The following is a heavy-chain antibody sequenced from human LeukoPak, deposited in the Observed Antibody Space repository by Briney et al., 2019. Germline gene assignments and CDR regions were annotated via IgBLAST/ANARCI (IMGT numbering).Heavy chain of an antibody. CDR3: ARGFGIAAGY. CDR2: INHSGST. V-gene: IGHV4-34*01. Sequence: SETLSLTCAVYGGSFSGYYWSWIRQPPGKGLEWIGEINHSGSTNYNPSLKSRVTISVDTSKNQFSLKLSSVTAADTAVYYCARGFGIAAGYWGQGTLVTVSS. J-gene: IGHJ4*02. D-gene: IGHD6-25*01. CDR1: GGSFSGYY.